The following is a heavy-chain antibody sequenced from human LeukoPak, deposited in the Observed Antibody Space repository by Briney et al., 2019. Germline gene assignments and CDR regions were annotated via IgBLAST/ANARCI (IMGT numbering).Heavy chain of an antibody. CDR2: FRSKTNNYAT. D-gene: IGHD6-19*01. Sequence: GGSLRLSCTASGLTYSGSDMHWVRQASGKGLEWVGRFRSKTNNYATAYAASVRGRFTISRDDSKNTAYLQMNSLKTEDTAIYYCTRVYSSAYGSFDIWGQGTMVTVSS. CDR1: GLTYSGSD. J-gene: IGHJ3*02. V-gene: IGHV3-73*01. CDR3: TRVYSSAYGSFDI.